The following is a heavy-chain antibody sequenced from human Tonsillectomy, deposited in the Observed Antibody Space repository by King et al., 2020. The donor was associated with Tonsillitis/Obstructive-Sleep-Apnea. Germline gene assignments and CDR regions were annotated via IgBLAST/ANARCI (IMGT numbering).Heavy chain of an antibody. D-gene: IGHD2-15*01. Sequence: VQLVESGGGLVQPGGSLRLSCAASGFTFSDHYMDWVRQAPGKGLEWVGRIRNKVNSYITDYAASVKGRFTISRVDSENSLYLQMNSLKTEDTAVYYCVSGYCSGGSCYSTLGWFDPWGQGTLVTVSS. CDR1: GFTFSDHY. CDR3: VSGYCSGGSCYSTLGWFDP. CDR2: IRNKVNSYIT. V-gene: IGHV3-72*01. J-gene: IGHJ5*02.